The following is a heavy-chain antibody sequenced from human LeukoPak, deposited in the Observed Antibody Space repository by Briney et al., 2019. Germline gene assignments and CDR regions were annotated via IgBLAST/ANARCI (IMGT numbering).Heavy chain of an antibody. Sequence: GGSLRLSCAASGNYWMHWVRQAPGKGLVWVSHINSDGSWTSYADSVKGRFTISKDNAKNTVYLQMNSLRAEDTAAYYCVSFYETYWGRGTLVTVSS. D-gene: IGHD2/OR15-2a*01. CDR1: GNYW. V-gene: IGHV3-74*01. CDR3: VSFYETY. CDR2: INSDGSWT. J-gene: IGHJ4*02.